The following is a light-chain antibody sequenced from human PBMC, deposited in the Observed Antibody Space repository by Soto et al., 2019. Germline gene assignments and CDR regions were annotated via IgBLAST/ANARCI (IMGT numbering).Light chain of an antibody. CDR1: SSDVGAFNY. CDR3: SSYTSTYAVS. CDR2: DVS. J-gene: IGLJ2*01. Sequence: QLVLAQPASVSGSPGQSITISCTGTSSDVGAFNYVSWYQQHPGKVPKLMIYDVSNRPSGVSNRFSGSKSGNTASLTITGLQPEDEADYYCSSYTSTYAVSFGGGTKLTVL. V-gene: IGLV2-14*01.